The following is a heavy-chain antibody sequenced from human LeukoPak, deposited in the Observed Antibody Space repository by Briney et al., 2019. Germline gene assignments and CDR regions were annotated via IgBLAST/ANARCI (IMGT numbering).Heavy chain of an antibody. CDR3: ARLTPTTLSLYYYYMDV. J-gene: IGHJ6*03. CDR1: GGSISSSNW. CDR2: IFHTGTT. V-gene: IGHV4-4*02. D-gene: IGHD2/OR15-2a*01. Sequence: SETLSLTGAVSGGSISSSNWWSWVRRLPGKGLEWIGRIFHTGTTDYKTSLKGRVTISVDKSKNQFSLKLTSVTAADTAVYYCARLTPTTLSLYYYYMDVWGKGTTVTVSS.